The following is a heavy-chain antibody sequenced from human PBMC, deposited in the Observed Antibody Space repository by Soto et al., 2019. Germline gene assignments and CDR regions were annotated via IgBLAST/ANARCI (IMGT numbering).Heavy chain of an antibody. CDR1: GFTFSSYA. J-gene: IGHJ4*02. CDR2: ISGSGGST. D-gene: IGHD6-13*01. Sequence: PGGSLRLSCAASGFTFSSYAMYWVRQAPGKGLEWVSAISGSGGSTYYADSVKGRFTISRDNSKNTLYLQMNSLRAEDTAVYYCALRIAAPGSFDYWGQGTLVTVSS. V-gene: IGHV3-23*01. CDR3: ALRIAAPGSFDY.